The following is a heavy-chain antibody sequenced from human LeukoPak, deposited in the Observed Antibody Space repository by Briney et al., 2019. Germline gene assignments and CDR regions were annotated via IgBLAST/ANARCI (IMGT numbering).Heavy chain of an antibody. CDR1: GYTFTDYY. V-gene: IGHV7-4-1*02. J-gene: IGHJ4*02. CDR3: ARAYQPLGGLSLPDY. CDR2: INTNTGNP. Sequence: ASVTVSFKASGYTFTDYYMHWVRQAPGQGLEWMGWINTNTGNPTYAQGFTGRFVFSLDTSVSTAYLQISGLKADDTAVYYCARAYQPLGGLSLPDYWGQGTLVSVSS. D-gene: IGHD3-16*02.